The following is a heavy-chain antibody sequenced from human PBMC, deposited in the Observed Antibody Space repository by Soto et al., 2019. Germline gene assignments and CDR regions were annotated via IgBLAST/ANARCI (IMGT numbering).Heavy chain of an antibody. D-gene: IGHD2-2*01. J-gene: IGHJ6*03. Sequence: QVQLVQSGAEVKKPGSSVKVSCKASGGTFSSYTISWVRQAPGQGLEWMGRIIPILGIANYAQKFQGRVTMTADKSTSTAYMELSSLRSEDTAVYYCARDGNRGYCSSTSCPYYMDVWGKGTTVTVSS. CDR1: GGTFSSYT. V-gene: IGHV1-69*08. CDR2: IIPILGIA. CDR3: ARDGNRGYCSSTSCPYYMDV.